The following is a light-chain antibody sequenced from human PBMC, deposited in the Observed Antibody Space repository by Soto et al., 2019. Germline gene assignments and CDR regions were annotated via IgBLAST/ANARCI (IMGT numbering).Light chain of an antibody. Sequence: EIVLTQSPGTLSLSPGERATLSCRASQSLSRNYIAWYQHRPGQAPMLLIYGASSRATGIPERFSGIGSGAVFTLTIAGLEPEDFAVYYCQQYDTSPPITFGQGTRLEIK. CDR2: GAS. CDR3: QQYDTSPPIT. V-gene: IGKV3-20*01. CDR1: QSLSRNY. J-gene: IGKJ5*01.